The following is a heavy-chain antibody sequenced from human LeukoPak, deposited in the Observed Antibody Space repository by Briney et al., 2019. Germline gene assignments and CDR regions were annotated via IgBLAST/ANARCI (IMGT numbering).Heavy chain of an antibody. Sequence: TGGSLRLSCEASGFTLSSYWMHWVRQVPGKGLEWVARMNGDGTITSYAASVKGRFTISGDNVKNTLFLQMTSLRAEDTAVYYCARAYFDYWGQGTLVTVSS. CDR3: ARAYFDY. CDR2: MNGDGTIT. V-gene: IGHV3-74*01. J-gene: IGHJ4*02. CDR1: GFTLSSYW.